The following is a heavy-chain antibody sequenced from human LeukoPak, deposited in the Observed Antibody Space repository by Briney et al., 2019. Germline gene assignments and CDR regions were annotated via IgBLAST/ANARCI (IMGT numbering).Heavy chain of an antibody. Sequence: SETLSLTCTVSGGSISSYYWSWIRQPPGKGLEWIGYIYYSGSTYYNPSLKSRVTISVDTSKNQFSLKLSSVTAADTAVYYCARAGNYGDHEDYWGQGTLVTVSS. V-gene: IGHV4-59*08. J-gene: IGHJ4*02. CDR3: ARAGNYGDHEDY. CDR1: GGSISSYY. D-gene: IGHD4-17*01. CDR2: IYYSGST.